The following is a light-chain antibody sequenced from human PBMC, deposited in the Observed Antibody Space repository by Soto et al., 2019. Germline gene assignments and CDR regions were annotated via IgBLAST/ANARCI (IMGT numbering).Light chain of an antibody. CDR3: QHYGTSRT. Sequence: EIVLTQSPGTLSLSPGERATLFCRASQSVTSSFAWYQQKPGQAPRLLIYGASSRATGIPDRFSGSGSGTDFTLTISSLEPEDFAMYYCQHYGTSRTFGQGTKVEIK. CDR2: GAS. V-gene: IGKV3-20*01. CDR1: QSVTSS. J-gene: IGKJ1*01.